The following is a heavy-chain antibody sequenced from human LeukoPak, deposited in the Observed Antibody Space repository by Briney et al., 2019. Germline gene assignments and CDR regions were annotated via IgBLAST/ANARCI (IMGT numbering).Heavy chain of an antibody. D-gene: IGHD4-23*01. V-gene: IGHV3-30*02. CDR1: GFTLSNYD. CDR3: ARGFTHGNSYYFYYMDV. Sequence: GGSLRLSCAVSGFTLSNYDMHWVRQAPGKGLEWVAFIRYDGSNKDYADAVKGRFTISRDNAKNSLYLQMNSLRAGDTALYYCARGFTHGNSYYFYYMDVWGKGTTVTVSS. J-gene: IGHJ6*03. CDR2: IRYDGSNK.